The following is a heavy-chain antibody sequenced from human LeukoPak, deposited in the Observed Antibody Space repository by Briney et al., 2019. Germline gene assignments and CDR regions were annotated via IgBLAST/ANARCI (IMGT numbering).Heavy chain of an antibody. V-gene: IGHV3-21*01. D-gene: IGHD3-22*01. CDR2: ISSSSYI. CDR1: GFTFSSYS. J-gene: IGHJ4*02. Sequence: GGSLRLSCAASGFTFSSYSMNWVRQAPGKGLEWVSSISSSSYIYYADSVKGRFTISRDNAKNSLYLQKNRLRAEETAVYYCASEFGRDSSVGLSSDYWGQGTLVTVSS. CDR3: ASEFGRDSSVGLSSDY.